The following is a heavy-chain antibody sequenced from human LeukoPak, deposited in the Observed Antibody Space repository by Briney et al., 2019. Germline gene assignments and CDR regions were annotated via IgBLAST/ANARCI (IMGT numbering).Heavy chain of an antibody. CDR3: AVLWFGEPYFDY. V-gene: IGHV1-46*01. J-gene: IGHJ4*02. CDR1: GGTFSSYA. D-gene: IGHD3-10*01. CDR2: INPSGGST. Sequence: GASVKVSCKASGGTFSSYAISWVRQAPGQGLEWMGIINPSGGSTSYAQKFQGRVTMTRDTSTSTVYMELSSLRSEDTAVYYCAVLWFGEPYFDYWGQGTLVTVSS.